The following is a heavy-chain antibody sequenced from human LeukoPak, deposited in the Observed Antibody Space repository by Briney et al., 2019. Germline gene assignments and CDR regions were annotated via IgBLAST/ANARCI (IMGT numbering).Heavy chain of an antibody. CDR3: AREFCSGGGCYYYGMDV. Sequence: ASVKVSCKASGYTFISYGISWVRHAPGQGLEWMGWISGYNGNTNYAQKFQGRVTMATDTSTSTAYLELRRLRSDDTAIYYCAREFCSGGGCYYYGMDVWGQGTTVTVS. V-gene: IGHV1-18*01. D-gene: IGHD2-15*01. J-gene: IGHJ6*02. CDR1: GYTFISYG. CDR2: ISGYNGNT.